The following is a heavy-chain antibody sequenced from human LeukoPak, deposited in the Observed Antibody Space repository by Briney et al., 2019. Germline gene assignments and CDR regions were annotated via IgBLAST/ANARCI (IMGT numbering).Heavy chain of an antibody. D-gene: IGHD4-17*01. CDR3: ARGTAGDYHFDY. CDR2: ISYDGSNK. Sequence: GRSLRLSCAASGFTFRSYGMHWVRQAPGKGLEWVADISYDGSNKKYADSVKGRFTISRDNSKNTLYVQMNSPRAEDTAVYYCARGTAGDYHFDYWGQGPLVTVSS. CDR1: GFTFRSYG. J-gene: IGHJ4*02. V-gene: IGHV3-30*01.